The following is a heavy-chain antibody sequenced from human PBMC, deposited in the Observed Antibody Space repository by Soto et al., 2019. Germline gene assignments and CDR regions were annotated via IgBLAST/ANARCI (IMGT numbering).Heavy chain of an antibody. J-gene: IGHJ6*02. Sequence: PGGSLRLSCAASGFTFSGYWMHWVRQAPGKGLVWVSHISYDGTETTYADSVKGRFTISRDNPKSTLYLQMNSVRAEDTGAYYCARGSEAYYYYYGMDVWGQGTTVTVSS. CDR2: ISYDGTET. CDR1: GFTFSGYW. CDR3: ARGSEAYYYYYGMDV. V-gene: IGHV3-74*03.